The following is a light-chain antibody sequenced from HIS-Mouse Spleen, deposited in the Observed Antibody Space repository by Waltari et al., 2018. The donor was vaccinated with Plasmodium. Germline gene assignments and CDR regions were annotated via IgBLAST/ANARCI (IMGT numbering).Light chain of an antibody. CDR3: SSYTSSSTLNYV. V-gene: IGLV2-14*02. CDR1: SSDVGSYNL. Sequence: QSALTQPASVSGSPGPSITISCTGTSSDVGSYNLVSWYQQHPGKAPKLMIYEGSKRPSGVSNRFSGSKSGNTASLTISGLQAEDEADYYCSSYTSSSTLNYVFGTGTKVTVL. CDR2: EGS. J-gene: IGLJ1*01.